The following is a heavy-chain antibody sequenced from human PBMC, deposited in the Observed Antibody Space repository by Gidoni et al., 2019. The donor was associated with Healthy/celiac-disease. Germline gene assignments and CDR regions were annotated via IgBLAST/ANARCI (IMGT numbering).Heavy chain of an antibody. CDR2: ISWNSGSI. J-gene: IGHJ3*02. D-gene: IGHD6-19*01. CDR1: GCTFDDYA. CDR3: AKDIGQWLPQPLGAFDI. V-gene: IGHV3-9*01. Sequence: EVQLVESGGGLVQPGRSLRLSCAASGCTFDDYAMHWVRQAPGKGLEWVSGISWNSGSIGYADSVKGRFTISRDNAKNSLYLQMNSLRAEDTALYYCAKDIGQWLPQPLGAFDIWGQGTIVTVSS.